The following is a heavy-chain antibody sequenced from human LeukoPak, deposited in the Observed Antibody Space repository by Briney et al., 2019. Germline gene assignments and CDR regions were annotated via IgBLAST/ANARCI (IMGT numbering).Heavy chain of an antibody. Sequence: PGGSLRLSCAASGFIFSTYGMHWVRQAPGKGLEWVAFTRFDGSTKYYADSVKGRFTISRDNSKNTVSLQMNSLRVEDTSVYYCAKGHPRGAYYHMDVWGKGTTVTVSS. V-gene: IGHV3-30*02. D-gene: IGHD3-10*01. J-gene: IGHJ6*03. CDR1: GFIFSTYG. CDR3: AKGHPRGAYYHMDV. CDR2: TRFDGSTK.